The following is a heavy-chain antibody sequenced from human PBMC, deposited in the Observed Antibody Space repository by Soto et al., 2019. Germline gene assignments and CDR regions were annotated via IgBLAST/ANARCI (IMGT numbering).Heavy chain of an antibody. V-gene: IGHV4-61*01. Sequence: SETLSLTCTVSGDSVSSGSYYWSWIRQPPGKGLEWIGYIYYSGSTNYNPSLKSRVTISVDTSKNQFSLKLSSVTAADTAVYYCAREAIRLGSDAFDIWGQGTMVTVSS. D-gene: IGHD3-16*01. CDR1: GDSVSSGSYY. J-gene: IGHJ3*02. CDR3: AREAIRLGSDAFDI. CDR2: IYYSGST.